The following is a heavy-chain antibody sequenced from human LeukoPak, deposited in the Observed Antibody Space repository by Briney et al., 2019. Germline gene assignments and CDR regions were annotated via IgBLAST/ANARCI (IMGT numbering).Heavy chain of an antibody. Sequence: SQTLSLTCTVSGGSISSGDYYWSWIRQPPGKGLEWIGYIYYSGSTYYNPSLKSRVTISVDTSKNQFSLKLSSVTAADTAVYYCARGLGLRCSSTSCYLWGQGTLVTVSS. CDR1: GGSISSGDYY. CDR3: ARGLGLRCSSTSCYL. D-gene: IGHD2-2*01. CDR2: IYYSGST. V-gene: IGHV4-30-4*01. J-gene: IGHJ4*02.